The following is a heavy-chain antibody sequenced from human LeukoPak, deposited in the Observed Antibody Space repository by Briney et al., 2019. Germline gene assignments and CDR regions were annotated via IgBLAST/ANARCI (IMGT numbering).Heavy chain of an antibody. CDR3: ATLSPSTPYCSGGSSYSAYDAFDI. Sequence: GGSLRLSCAASGFTFSSYGMHWVRQAPGKGLEWVAVISYDGSNKYYADSVKVRFTISRDNSKNTLYLQRNSLSDEDTAVYYCATLSPSTPYCSGGSSYSAYDAFDIWGQGKMVTVSS. V-gene: IGHV3-30*03. D-gene: IGHD2-15*01. CDR1: GFTFSSYG. CDR2: ISYDGSNK. J-gene: IGHJ3*02.